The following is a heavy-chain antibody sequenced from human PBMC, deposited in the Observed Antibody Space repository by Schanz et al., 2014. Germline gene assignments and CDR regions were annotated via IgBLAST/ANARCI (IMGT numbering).Heavy chain of an antibody. V-gene: IGHV1-46*01. Sequence: QVQLVQSGSELKKPGASVKVSCKASTYTFSTYYIHWVRQAPGQGLEWMGEINPSGGSTNYAQKFQGRVRMTRDTSTSTVYMELSSLRSEDTAVFYCATEAIRQTYNYYGMDVWGQGTTVTVSS. D-gene: IGHD3-3*01. CDR1: TYTFSTYY. CDR2: INPSGGST. J-gene: IGHJ6*02. CDR3: ATEAIRQTYNYYGMDV.